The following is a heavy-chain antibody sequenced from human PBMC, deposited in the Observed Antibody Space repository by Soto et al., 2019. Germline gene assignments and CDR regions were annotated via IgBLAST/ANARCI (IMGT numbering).Heavy chain of an antibody. CDR2: INSDGSST. D-gene: IGHD3-22*01. Sequence: LRLSCAASGFTFSSYWMHWVRQAPGKGLVWVSRINSDGSSTSYADSVKGRFTISRDNAKNTLYLQMNSLRAEDTAVYYCARPTYHYDSSGTKNYYYYGMDVWGQGTTVTVSS. J-gene: IGHJ6*02. CDR1: GFTFSSYW. CDR3: ARPTYHYDSSGTKNYYYYGMDV. V-gene: IGHV3-74*01.